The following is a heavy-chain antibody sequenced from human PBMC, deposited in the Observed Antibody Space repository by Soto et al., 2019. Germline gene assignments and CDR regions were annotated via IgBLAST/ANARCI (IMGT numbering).Heavy chain of an antibody. D-gene: IGHD6-13*01. CDR2: ISGSGGSA. CDR3: AYSSTPFDY. J-gene: IGHJ4*02. CDR1: GFTFSSYA. V-gene: IGHV3-23*01. Sequence: GGSLRLSCVASGFTFSSYAMSWVRQAPGKGLEWVSAISGSGGSAYYADSVKGRFTISRDNSKNTLYLQMNSLRAEDTAVYYCAYSSTPFDYWGQGTLVTVSS.